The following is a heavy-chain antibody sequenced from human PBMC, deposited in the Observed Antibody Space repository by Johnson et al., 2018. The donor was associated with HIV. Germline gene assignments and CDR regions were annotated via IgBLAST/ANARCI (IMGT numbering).Heavy chain of an antibody. CDR3: AKGLGRAAAGTRNAFDI. V-gene: IGHV3-30*18. CDR1: GFTFSSYG. CDR2: ISYDGSNK. D-gene: IGHD6-13*01. Sequence: QVQLVESGGGLVKPGDSLRLSCAASGFTFSSYGMHWVRQAPGKGLEWVAVISYDGSNKYYADSVKGRFTISRDNSKNTLYLQMNSLRAEDTAVYYCAKGLGRAAAGTRNAFDIWGQGTMVTVSS. J-gene: IGHJ3*02.